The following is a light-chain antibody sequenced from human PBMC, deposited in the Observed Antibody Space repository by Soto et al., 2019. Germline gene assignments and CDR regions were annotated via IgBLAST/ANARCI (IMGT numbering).Light chain of an antibody. J-gene: IGKJ2*01. CDR2: GAS. Sequence: DIQMTQSPSTLSASVGERVTITFRASQSISNWLAWYQQKPGKAPKLLISGASSLESGVPSRFSGSGSGTEFTLTIRRLQPDDFATYYCQQYDSYAYTCGQGTKLEIK. V-gene: IGKV1-5*01. CDR1: QSISNW. CDR3: QQYDSYAYT.